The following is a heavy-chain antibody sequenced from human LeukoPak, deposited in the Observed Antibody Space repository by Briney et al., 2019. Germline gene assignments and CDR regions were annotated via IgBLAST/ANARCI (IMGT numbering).Heavy chain of an antibody. CDR3: ARDRDYGFNSDY. V-gene: IGHV3-33*08. Sequence: GGSLRLSCAASGFTFSSYSMNWVRQAPGKGLEWVAVIWYGGSNKYYADSVKGRFTISRDNSKNTLYLQMNSLRAEDTAVYYCARDRDYGFNSDYWGQGTLVTVSS. CDR1: GFTFSSYS. D-gene: IGHD4-17*01. CDR2: IWYGGSNK. J-gene: IGHJ4*02.